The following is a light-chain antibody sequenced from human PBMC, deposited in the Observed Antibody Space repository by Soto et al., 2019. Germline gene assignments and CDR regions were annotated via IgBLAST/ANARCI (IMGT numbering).Light chain of an antibody. V-gene: IGKV3-20*01. CDR1: QSLTNY. CDR3: QQYGSTPRT. CDR2: GAS. Sequence: EIVLTQSPGTLSLSPGEGATLSCRASQSLTNYLAWYQHKPGQAPRLLIYGASSRATGIPDRFSGSGSGTDFTLTISRLEPEDFAVYYCQQYGSTPRTFGQGTKGISN. J-gene: IGKJ1*01.